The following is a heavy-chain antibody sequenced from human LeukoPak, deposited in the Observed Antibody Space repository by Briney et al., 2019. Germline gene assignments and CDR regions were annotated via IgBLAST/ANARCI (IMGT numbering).Heavy chain of an antibody. CDR1: GGSISSSSYY. CDR3: AREYSSFEY. V-gene: IGHV4-39*07. J-gene: IGHJ4*02. Sequence: PSETLSLTCTVSGGSISSSSYYWGWMRQPPGKGLEWIGSIYYSGSTYYNPSLKSRVTISVDTSKNQFSLKLRSVTAADTAVYYCAREYSSFEYWGPGTLVTVSS. CDR2: IYYSGST. D-gene: IGHD6-13*01.